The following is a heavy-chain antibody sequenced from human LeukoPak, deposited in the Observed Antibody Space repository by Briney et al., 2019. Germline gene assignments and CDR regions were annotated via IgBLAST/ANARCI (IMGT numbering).Heavy chain of an antibody. CDR2: ISGTGTT. J-gene: IGHJ4*02. CDR3: VRDGRSSWYYFDY. D-gene: IGHD6-13*01. CDR1: GFIFSDYY. V-gene: IGHV3-11*01. Sequence: GGSLRLSCAASGFIFSDYYMSWIRQAPGKVLEWISHISGTGTTYYADSVKGRFTISRDNAENSLYLQMNSLRAEDTAIYYCVRDGRSSWYYFDYWGQGTLVTASS.